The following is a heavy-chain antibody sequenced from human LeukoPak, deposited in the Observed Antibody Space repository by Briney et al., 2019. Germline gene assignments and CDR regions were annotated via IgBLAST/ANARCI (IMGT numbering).Heavy chain of an antibody. Sequence: PSETLSLTCSVSGDSISSYYWSWIRQPPGKGLEWIGYVHYGGSTHYNPSLRSRVTISLDTSKSQFSLRLSSATAADTAIYYCARDRGYFQHWGQGTLVTVSS. D-gene: IGHD3-10*01. CDR2: VHYGGST. CDR3: ARDRGYFQH. V-gene: IGHV4-59*01. CDR1: GDSISSYY. J-gene: IGHJ1*01.